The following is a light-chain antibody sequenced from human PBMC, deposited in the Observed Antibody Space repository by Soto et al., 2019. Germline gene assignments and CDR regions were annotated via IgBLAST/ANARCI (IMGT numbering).Light chain of an antibody. CDR2: EGN. CDR3: CSYAGSSTLV. J-gene: IGLJ2*01. CDR1: SSDVGSYNL. V-gene: IGLV2-23*01. Sequence: QSALTQPASVYGSPGQSITISCTGTSSDVGSYNLVSWYQHHPGKAPKLMIYEGNKRPSGVSNHFSGSKSGNTASLTISGLQAEDEGDYYCCSYAGSSTLVFGGGTKLTVL.